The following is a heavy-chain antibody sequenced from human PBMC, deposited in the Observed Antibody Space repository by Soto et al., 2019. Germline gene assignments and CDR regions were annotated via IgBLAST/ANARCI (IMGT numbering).Heavy chain of an antibody. D-gene: IGHD1-26*01. CDR2: VYYTGST. CDR3: VRWVGHFDF. V-gene: IGHV4-59*03. J-gene: IGHJ4*02. Sequence: QVQLQESGPGLVKPSETLSLTCTVSGGSISSFHWSWIRQPPGKGLELIGYVYYTGSTNYTPSFRSRVTISVDTSKNQFSLKLTSVTAADTAVYYCVRWVGHFDFWGQGTLVTVSS. CDR1: GGSISSFH.